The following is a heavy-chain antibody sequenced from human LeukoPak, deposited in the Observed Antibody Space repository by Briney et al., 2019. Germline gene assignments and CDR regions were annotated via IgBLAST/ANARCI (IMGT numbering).Heavy chain of an antibody. CDR3: AKGDCSSGSCYFDY. V-gene: IGHV6-1*01. CDR1: GDSVSSNSAA. J-gene: IGHJ4*02. CDR2: TYYRSKWYN. Sequence: SQTLPLTCAISGDSVSSNSAAWNWIRQSPSRGLEWLGRTYYRSKWYNDYAVSVKSRITINPDTSKNQFSLQLNSVTPEDTAVYYCAKGDCSSGSCYFDYWGQGSQVTVSS. D-gene: IGHD2-15*01.